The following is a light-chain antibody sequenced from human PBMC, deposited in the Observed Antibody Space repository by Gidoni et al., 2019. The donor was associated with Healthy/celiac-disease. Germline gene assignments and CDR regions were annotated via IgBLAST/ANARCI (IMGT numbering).Light chain of an antibody. CDR2: DAS. Sequence: EIVLTQSPATLSLSPGERATLSCRASKSVSSYLAWYQQKPGQAPRLLIYDASNRATGIPARFSGSGSGTDFTLTISSLEPEDFAVYYCQQRSNWPPMYTFGQGTKLDIK. CDR3: QQRSNWPPMYT. V-gene: IGKV3-11*01. J-gene: IGKJ2*01. CDR1: KSVSSY.